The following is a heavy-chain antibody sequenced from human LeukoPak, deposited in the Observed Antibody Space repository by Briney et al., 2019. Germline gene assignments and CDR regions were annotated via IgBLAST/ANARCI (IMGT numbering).Heavy chain of an antibody. D-gene: IGHD2-8*01. CDR2: INHSGST. CDR1: GGSFSGYY. J-gene: IGHJ6*02. Sequence: SETLSLTCAVYGGSFSGYYWSWIRLPPGKGLEWIGEINHSGSTNYNPSLKSRVTISVDTSKNQFSLKLSSVTAADTAVYYCARESVWVGMDVWGQGTTVTVSS. V-gene: IGHV4-34*01. CDR3: ARESVWVGMDV.